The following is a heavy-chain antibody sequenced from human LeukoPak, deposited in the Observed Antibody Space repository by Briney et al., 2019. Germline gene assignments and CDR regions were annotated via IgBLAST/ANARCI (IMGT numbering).Heavy chain of an antibody. D-gene: IGHD3-10*01. V-gene: IGHV3-30*02. CDR1: GFTFSSSA. J-gene: IGHJ4*02. Sequence: GGSLRLPCGASGFTFSSSAMHWVRQGPGKGLEGVAYIAHHGNNKYYADSVKGRFTISRDNSKGSLYLQMNSLRADDTAVYYCAKDGSWACTDWGQGTLVRVSS. CDR3: AKDGSWACTD. CDR2: IAHHGNNK.